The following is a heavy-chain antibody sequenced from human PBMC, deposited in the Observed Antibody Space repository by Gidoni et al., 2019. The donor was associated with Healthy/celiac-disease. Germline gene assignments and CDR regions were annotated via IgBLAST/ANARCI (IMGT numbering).Heavy chain of an antibody. D-gene: IGHD1-20*01. CDR3: ARDRGNWNHEKWYYGMDV. CDR1: GDSVSSNSAA. J-gene: IGHJ6*02. V-gene: IGHV6-1*01. Sequence: QVQLQQSGPGLVKHSQTLSLTCSISGDSVSSNSAAWNWIRQSPSRGLEWLGRTYYRSKWYNDYAVSVKSRITINPDTSKNQFSLQLNSVTPEDTAVYYCARDRGNWNHEKWYYGMDVWGQGTTVTVSS. CDR2: TYYRSKWYN.